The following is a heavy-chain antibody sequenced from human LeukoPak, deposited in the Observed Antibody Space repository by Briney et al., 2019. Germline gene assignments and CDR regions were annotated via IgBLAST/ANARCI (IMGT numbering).Heavy chain of an antibody. CDR1: GYTFTGYY. CDR2: INPNSGGT. J-gene: IGHJ1*01. V-gene: IGHV1-2*02. CDR3: ARDSYYDSSGYYSSEYFQH. D-gene: IGHD3-22*01. Sequence: GASVKVSCKASGYTFTGYYMHWVRQAPGQGLEWMGWINPNSGGTNYAQKFQGRVTMTRDTSISTAYMELSRLRSDDTAVYYCARDSYYDSSGYYSSEYFQHWDQGTLVTVSS.